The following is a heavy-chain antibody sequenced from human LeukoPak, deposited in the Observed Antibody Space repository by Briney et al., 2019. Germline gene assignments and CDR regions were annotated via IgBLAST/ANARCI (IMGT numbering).Heavy chain of an antibody. V-gene: IGHV3-7*01. CDR1: GFSFSSFW. Sequence: PGGSPRLSCAASGFSFSSFWMSWVRQAPGKGLEWVANINQDGSEKNYVDSVKGRFTISRGGAKNLLYLQMNSLRAEDAAVYYCAREQCSGNSCYYYWGQGTLVTVSS. D-gene: IGHD2-15*01. J-gene: IGHJ4*02. CDR2: INQDGSEK. CDR3: AREQCSGNSCYYY.